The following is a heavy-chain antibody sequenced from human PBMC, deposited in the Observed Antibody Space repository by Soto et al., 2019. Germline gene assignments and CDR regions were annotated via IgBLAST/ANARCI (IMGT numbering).Heavy chain of an antibody. J-gene: IGHJ4*02. D-gene: IGHD3-3*01. CDR1: GFTFSNYA. CDR3: AKTWSGAHFDY. V-gene: IGHV3-23*01. Sequence: PGGSLRLSWVASGFTFSNYAMSWVRQAPGKGPEWVSGVSDSGTTTYYADSVKGRFTISRDNSKNTLYLQMTSLSPDATALYYCAKTWSGAHFDYWGQGTLVTVSS. CDR2: VSDSGTTT.